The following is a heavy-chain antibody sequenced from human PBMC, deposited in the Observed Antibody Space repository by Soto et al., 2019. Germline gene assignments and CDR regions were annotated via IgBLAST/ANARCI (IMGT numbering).Heavy chain of an antibody. CDR3: ARHYALYNWNYGSYYYYYYMDV. CDR2: IYYSGST. J-gene: IGHJ6*03. CDR1: GGSISSYY. V-gene: IGHV4-59*08. D-gene: IGHD1-7*01. Sequence: SETLSLTCTVSGGSISSYYWSWIRQPPGKGLEWIGYIYYSGSTNYNPSLKSRVTISVDTSKNQFSLRLSSVTAADTAVYYCARHYALYNWNYGSYYYYYYMDVWGKGTTVTVSS.